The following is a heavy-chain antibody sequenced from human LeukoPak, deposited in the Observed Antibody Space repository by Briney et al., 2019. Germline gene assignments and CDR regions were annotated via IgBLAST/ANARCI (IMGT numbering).Heavy chain of an antibody. D-gene: IGHD4-17*01. CDR1: GGSISNYY. V-gene: IGHV4-59*06. CDR2: IYYSGIT. Sequence: SETLSLTCTVSGGSISNYYWNWIRQPPGKGLEWIGYIYYSGITYYNPSLKTRVIISLDTSKNQFSLELTSVTAADTAVYYCARDLRGYGENDYWGQGTLVTVSS. CDR3: ARDLRGYGENDY. J-gene: IGHJ4*02.